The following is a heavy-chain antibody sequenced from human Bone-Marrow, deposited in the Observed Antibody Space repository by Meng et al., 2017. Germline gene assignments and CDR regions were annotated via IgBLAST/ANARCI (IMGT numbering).Heavy chain of an antibody. CDR2: ISSFSSHI. J-gene: IGHJ4*02. V-gene: IGHV3-21*01. CDR1: GFTFNTNS. Sequence: GESLKISCAASGFTFNTNSMNWVRPAPGKGLEWVSSISSFSSHIYYADSVKGRFTISRDNAKDTLYLQMNSLRADDTGIYYCSRDRMTYSSGTITLPDYWGQGTLVTVSS. D-gene: IGHD6-19*01. CDR3: SRDRMTYSSGTITLPDY.